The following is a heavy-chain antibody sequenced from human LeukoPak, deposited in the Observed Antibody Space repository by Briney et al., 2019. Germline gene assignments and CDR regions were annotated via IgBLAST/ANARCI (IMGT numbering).Heavy chain of an antibody. Sequence: GGSLRLSCAVSGFTFSDYYMDWVRQAPGKGLEWVGRIRNKANSYTTEYAASVIGRFTISRDDSKNSLYLQMNSLKAEDTAMYYCARGVLWSGYLYFGYWGQGTLVTVSS. V-gene: IGHV3-72*01. J-gene: IGHJ4*02. CDR1: GFTFSDYY. D-gene: IGHD3-3*01. CDR2: IRNKANSYTT. CDR3: ARGVLWSGYLYFGY.